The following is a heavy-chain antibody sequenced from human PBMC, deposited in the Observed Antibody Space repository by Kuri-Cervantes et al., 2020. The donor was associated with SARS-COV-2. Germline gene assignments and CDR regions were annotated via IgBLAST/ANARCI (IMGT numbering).Heavy chain of an antibody. Sequence: GGSLRLSCAASGFTFNTYSMDWVRQAPGKGLEWVAVISYDGSNKYYADSVKGRFTFSRDNSKSTIYLQVNSLRVEDTAVYYCARDSFWTGYDDPYYFSYMDVWGKGTTVTVSS. CDR2: ISYDGSNK. D-gene: IGHD3/OR15-3a*01. CDR1: GFTFNTYS. V-gene: IGHV3-30*03. J-gene: IGHJ6*03. CDR3: ARDSFWTGYDDPYYFSYMDV.